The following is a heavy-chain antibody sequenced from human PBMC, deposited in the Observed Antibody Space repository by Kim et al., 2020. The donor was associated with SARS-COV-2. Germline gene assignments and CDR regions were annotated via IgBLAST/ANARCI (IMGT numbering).Heavy chain of an antibody. CDR2: ISYDGSNK. D-gene: IGHD6-13*01. J-gene: IGHJ6*02. V-gene: IGHV3-30*18. CDR3: AKVVGAAAVSYYYYYGMDV. CDR1: GFTFSSYG. Sequence: GGSLRLSCAASGFTFSSYGMHWVRQAPGKGLEWVAVISYDGSNKYYADSVKGRFTISRDNSKNTLYLQMNSLRAEDTAVYYCAKVVGAAAVSYYYYYGMDVWGQGTTVTVSS.